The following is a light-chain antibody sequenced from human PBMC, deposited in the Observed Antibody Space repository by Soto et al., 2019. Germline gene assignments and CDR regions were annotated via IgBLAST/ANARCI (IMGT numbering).Light chain of an antibody. Sequence: DIQLTQAPSFLSACAGDRVSITCRASQAISIYLAWYQQIPGKAPKLLIFAASTLQSGVPSRFSASGSGTYFILTVGGLQPEDAATYYCQQTKGFPLTFGGGTTVDIK. CDR2: AAS. V-gene: IGKV1-9*01. J-gene: IGKJ4*01. CDR3: QQTKGFPLT. CDR1: QAISIY.